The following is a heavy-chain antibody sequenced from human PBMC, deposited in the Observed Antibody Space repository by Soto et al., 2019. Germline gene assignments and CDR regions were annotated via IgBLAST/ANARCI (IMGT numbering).Heavy chain of an antibody. J-gene: IGHJ6*02. D-gene: IGHD6-19*01. CDR3: ARSAGGGNSVYSYYYYGMDV. V-gene: IGHV1-69*13. Sequence: SVKVSCKASGGTFSSYAISCVLQSPLQWLDWMGGIIPIFGTANYAQKFQGRVTITADESTSTAYMELSSLRSEDTAVYYCARSAGGGNSVYSYYYYGMDVWGQGTTVTVSS. CDR2: IIPIFGTA. CDR1: GGTFSSYA.